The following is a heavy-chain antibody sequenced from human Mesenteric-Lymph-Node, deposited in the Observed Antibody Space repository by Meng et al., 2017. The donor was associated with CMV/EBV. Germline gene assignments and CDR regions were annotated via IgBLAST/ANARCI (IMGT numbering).Heavy chain of an antibody. D-gene: IGHD3-3*01. CDR3: AREGGSEAIFGGGSMDV. J-gene: IGHJ6*02. CDR2: INPNSGNT. CDR1: GGTFSSYA. V-gene: IGHV1-8*03. Sequence: ASVKVSCKASGGTFSSYAISWVRQAPGQGLEWMGWINPNSGNTGYAQKFQGRVTITRNTSISTAYMELSSVTAADTAVYYCAREGGSEAIFGGGSMDVWGQGTTVTVSS.